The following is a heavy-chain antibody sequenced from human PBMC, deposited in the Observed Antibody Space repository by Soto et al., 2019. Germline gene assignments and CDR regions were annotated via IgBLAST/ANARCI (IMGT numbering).Heavy chain of an antibody. J-gene: IGHJ4*02. CDR2: MSGVGEST. CDR3: AKEEGVNSVWSPYFDY. Sequence: GGSLRLSCAASGFTFSSYAMSWVRQAPGKGLEWVSVMSGVGESTHYADSVKGRFTISRDTSRNTVYLQMDSLRAEDTSIFYCAKEEGVNSVWSPYFDYWGQGILVTVSS. D-gene: IGHD2-8*02. CDR1: GFTFSSYA. V-gene: IGHV3-23*01.